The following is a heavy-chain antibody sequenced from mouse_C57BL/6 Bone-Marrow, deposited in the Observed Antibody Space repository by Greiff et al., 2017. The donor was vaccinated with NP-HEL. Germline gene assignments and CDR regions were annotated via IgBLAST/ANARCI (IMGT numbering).Heavy chain of an antibody. CDR3: ARPVTTVVDAMDY. J-gene: IGHJ4*01. CDR1: GFTFSDYG. V-gene: IGHV5-17*01. D-gene: IGHD1-1*01. CDR2: ISSGSSTI. Sequence: EVKVVESGGGLVKPGGSLKLSCAASGFTFSDYGMHWVRQAPEKGLEWVAYISSGSSTIYYADTVKGRFTISRDNAKNTLFLQMTSLRSEDTAMYYCARPVTTVVDAMDYWGQGTSVTVSS.